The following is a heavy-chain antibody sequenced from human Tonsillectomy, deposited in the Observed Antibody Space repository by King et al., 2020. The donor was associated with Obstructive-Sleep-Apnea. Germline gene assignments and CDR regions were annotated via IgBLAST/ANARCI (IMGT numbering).Heavy chain of an antibody. Sequence: VQLVESGGGLVQPGGSVRLSCAASGFTFSSYWMNWVRQAPGKGLEWVANIKQDGSENYYVDSVKGRFTISRDNAKSSLYLKMNSLRAEDTAVYYCTRGLRLVVAGTCAFEIWGQGTMVTVSS. D-gene: IGHD2-2*01. V-gene: IGHV3-7*03. CDR1: GFTFSSYW. J-gene: IGHJ3*02. CDR3: TRGLRLVVAGTCAFEI. CDR2: IKQDGSEN.